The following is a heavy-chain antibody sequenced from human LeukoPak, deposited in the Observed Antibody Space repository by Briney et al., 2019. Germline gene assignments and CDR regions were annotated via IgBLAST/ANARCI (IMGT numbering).Heavy chain of an antibody. J-gene: IGHJ4*02. CDR1: GYTFTSYD. V-gene: IGHV1-8*03. CDR3: ASTQSIGYYGSGSYYNDY. Sequence: ASVKVSCKASGYTFTSYDINWVRQATGQGLEWMGWMNPNSGNTGYAQKFQGRVTITRNTSISTAYMELSSLRSEDTAVYYCASTQSIGYYGSGSYYNDYWGQGTLVTVSS. D-gene: IGHD3-10*01. CDR2: MNPNSGNT.